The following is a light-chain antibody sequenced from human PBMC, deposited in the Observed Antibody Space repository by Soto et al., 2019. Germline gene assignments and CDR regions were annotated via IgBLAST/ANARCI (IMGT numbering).Light chain of an antibody. CDR3: SSYTSSSTYV. CDR2: DVS. CDR1: RSDVGGNNF. V-gene: IGLV2-14*01. Sequence: QSVLTQPASVSGSPGQSITISCTGTRSDVGGNNFVSWYQQHPGKAPKVVIYDVSNRPSGVSNRFSGSKSGNTASLIISGLQAEDEADYYCSSYTSSSTYVFGTGTKVTVL. J-gene: IGLJ1*01.